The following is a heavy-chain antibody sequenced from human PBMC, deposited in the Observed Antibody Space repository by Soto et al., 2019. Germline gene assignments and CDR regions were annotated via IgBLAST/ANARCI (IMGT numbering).Heavy chain of an antibody. CDR3: ARDPGGYPLGTFNV. V-gene: IGHV3-30-3*01. J-gene: IGHJ3*01. CDR1: GFTFSLYA. Sequence: QVHLVESGGGAVQPGKSLRLSYAASGFTFSLYAMHWVRQAPGKGLEWVAVISDEGNTKYFADSVRGRFTVSRDNSQSTLYLQISSLRPEDTAVYFCARDPGGYPLGTFNVWGLGTTVAVSS. D-gene: IGHD2-8*02. CDR2: ISDEGNTK.